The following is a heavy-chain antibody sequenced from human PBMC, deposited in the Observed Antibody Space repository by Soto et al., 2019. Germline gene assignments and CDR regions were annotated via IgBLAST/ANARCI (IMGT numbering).Heavy chain of an antibody. Sequence: SETLSLTCAVSGYSIASGYYWAWIRQSPGRGLEWIGSIYHAGSVYYNPSLNSRVAVSLDTSKNHFSLKLTSVTAADTAVYYCARTFDYYGMDVWGQGTTVTVSS. CDR1: GYSIASGYY. J-gene: IGHJ6*02. V-gene: IGHV4-38-2*01. CDR2: IYHAGSV. CDR3: ARTFDYYGMDV.